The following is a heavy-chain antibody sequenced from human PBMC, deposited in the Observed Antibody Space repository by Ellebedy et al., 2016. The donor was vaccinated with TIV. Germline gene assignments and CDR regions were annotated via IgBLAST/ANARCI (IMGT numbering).Heavy chain of an antibody. J-gene: IGHJ6*02. V-gene: IGHV3-74*01. CDR1: GYTSTGYR. CDR3: ATNVLGGYYYGLDF. D-gene: IGHD2-8*01. CDR2: TNGDGSHT. Sequence: GGSLRLSCAASGYTSTGYRVHSVREARGKGLVPVSNTNGDGSHTIYADSVKGRFTISRDNSKHTLYLHFNSLRAEDTAVYYCATNVLGGYYYGLDFWGQGTTVTVAS.